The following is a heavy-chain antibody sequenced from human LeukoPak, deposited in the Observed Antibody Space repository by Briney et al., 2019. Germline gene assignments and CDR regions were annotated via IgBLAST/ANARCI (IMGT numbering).Heavy chain of an antibody. J-gene: IGHJ6*02. CDR2: ISYDGSNK. CDR3: AKAPAVTMIVVVIPPGMDV. Sequence: PGRSLRLSRAASGFTFSSYGMHWVRQAPGKGLEWVAVISYDGSNKYYADSVKGRFTISRDNSKNTLYLQMNSLRAEDTAVYYCAKAPAVTMIVVVIPPGMDVWGQGTTVTVSS. D-gene: IGHD3-22*01. V-gene: IGHV3-30*18. CDR1: GFTFSSYG.